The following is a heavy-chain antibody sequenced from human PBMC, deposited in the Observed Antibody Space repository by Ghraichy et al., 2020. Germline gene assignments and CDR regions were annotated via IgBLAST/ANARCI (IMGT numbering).Heavy chain of an antibody. J-gene: IGHJ5*02. CDR1: GFTVSSNY. V-gene: IGHV3-53*01. CDR3: ARVVTILGRMGTHNWFDP. Sequence: LSLTCAASGFTVSSNYMSWVRQAPGKGLEWVSVIYSGGSTYYADSVKGRFTISRDNSKNTLYLQMNSLRAEDTAVYYCARVVTILGRMGTHNWFDPWGQGTLVTVSS. CDR2: IYSGGST. D-gene: IGHD3-3*01.